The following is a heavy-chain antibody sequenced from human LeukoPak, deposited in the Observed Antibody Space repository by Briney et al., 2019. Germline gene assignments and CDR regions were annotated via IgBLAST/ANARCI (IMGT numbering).Heavy chain of an antibody. D-gene: IGHD3-22*01. CDR2: ISGSGGST. CDR3: AKDESRRNYYDSSGYIDY. Sequence: GGSLRLSCAASGFTFSSYAMSWVRQAPGKGLEWVSAISGSGGSTYYADSVKGRFTISRDNSKNTLYQQMNSLRAEDTAVYCCAKDESRRNYYDSSGYIDYWGQGTLVTVSS. V-gene: IGHV3-23*01. CDR1: GFTFSSYA. J-gene: IGHJ4*02.